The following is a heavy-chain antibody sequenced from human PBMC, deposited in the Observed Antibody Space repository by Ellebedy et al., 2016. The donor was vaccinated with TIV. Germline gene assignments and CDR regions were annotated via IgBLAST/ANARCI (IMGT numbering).Heavy chain of an antibody. CDR1: GYTFTAYF. CDR3: ARGLRTGEY. Sequence: ASVKVSXXASGYTFTAYFIHWVRQAPGQGLEWMGIINPSGGSTNYAQSFQGRVTVTRDTSTNTVYMELSSLTSEDTAVYFCARGLRTGEYWGQGTLVTVSS. V-gene: IGHV1-46*01. D-gene: IGHD3-16*01. CDR2: INPSGGST. J-gene: IGHJ4*02.